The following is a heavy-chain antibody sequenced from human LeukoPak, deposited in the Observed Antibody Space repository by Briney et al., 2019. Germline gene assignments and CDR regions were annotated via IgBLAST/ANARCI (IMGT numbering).Heavy chain of an antibody. D-gene: IGHD3-22*01. V-gene: IGHV1-8*01. CDR3: ARLGYDSSGYYTFDY. J-gene: IGHJ4*02. CDR2: MNPNSGNT. CDR1: GYTFTSYD. Sequence: ASVKVSCKASGYTFTSYDINWVRQATGQGLEWMGWMNPNSGNTGYAQKFQGRVTMTRNTSISTAYMELSSLRSEDTAVHYCARLGYDSSGYYTFDYWGQGTLVTVSS.